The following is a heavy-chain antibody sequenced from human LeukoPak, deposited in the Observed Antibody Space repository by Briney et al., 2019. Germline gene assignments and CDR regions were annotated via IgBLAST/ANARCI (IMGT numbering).Heavy chain of an antibody. CDR2: INHSGST. V-gene: IGHV4-34*01. CDR1: GGSFSGYY. Sequence: SETLSLTCAVYGGSFSGYYWSWIRQPPGKGLEWIGEINHSGSTNYNPSLKSRVTISVDTSKNQFSLKLSSVTAANTAVYYCARGLRQSLDIVVVAAARYNYYYMDVWGKGTTVTVSS. CDR3: ARGLRQSLDIVVVAAARYNYYYMDV. D-gene: IGHD2-15*01. J-gene: IGHJ6*03.